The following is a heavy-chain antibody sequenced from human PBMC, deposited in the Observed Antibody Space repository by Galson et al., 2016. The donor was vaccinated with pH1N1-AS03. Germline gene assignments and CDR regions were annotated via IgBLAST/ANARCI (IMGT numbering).Heavy chain of an antibody. CDR2: ISYDGNNK. D-gene: IGHD3-22*01. J-gene: IGHJ4*02. V-gene: IGHV3-30*03. CDR1: GFTFSSYW. CDR3: ARDFYDSSGYFKAPFDY. Sequence: SLRLSCAASGFTFSSYWMSWVRQAPGKGLEWVAVISYDGNNKYYADSVKGRFTISRDNAKKSLYLQMNSLRVEDTAFYYCARDFYDSSGYFKAPFDYWGQGALVTVSS.